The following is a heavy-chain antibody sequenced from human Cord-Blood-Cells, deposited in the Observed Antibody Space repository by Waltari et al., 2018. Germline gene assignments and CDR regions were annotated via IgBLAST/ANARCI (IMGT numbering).Heavy chain of an antibody. Sequence: QVQLQQWGAGLLKPSETLSLTCAVYGGSFSGYYCSWIRQPPGKGVEWSWEINHSGSTNYNPSLNSRVTLSVATSKNQCSLKLSCVTAADTAVYYCARGITMVRGVTASNWFDPWGQGTLVTVSS. V-gene: IGHV4-34*01. D-gene: IGHD3-10*01. CDR2: INHSGST. CDR3: ARGITMVRGVTASNWFDP. J-gene: IGHJ5*02. CDR1: GGSFSGYY.